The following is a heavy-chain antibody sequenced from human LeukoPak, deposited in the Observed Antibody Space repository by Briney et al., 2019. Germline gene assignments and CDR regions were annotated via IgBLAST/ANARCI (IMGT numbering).Heavy chain of an antibody. V-gene: IGHV3-48*03. J-gene: IGHJ4*02. CDR2: ISSGGNFT. D-gene: IGHD3-10*01. CDR1: GFTFSGYE. Sequence: GGSLRLSCAVSGFTFSGYEMNWVRQAPGKGLEWLSYISSGGNFTYYTDSVRGRFTISRDNARNSLYLHMNSLRAEDTAIYYCARARSGGLRDYWGQGTLVTVSS. CDR3: ARARSGGLRDY.